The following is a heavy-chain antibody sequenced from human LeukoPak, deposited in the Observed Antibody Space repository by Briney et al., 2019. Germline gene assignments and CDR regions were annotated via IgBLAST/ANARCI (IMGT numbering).Heavy chain of an antibody. V-gene: IGHV3-30*04. Sequence: PGGSLRLSCAASGFAFSKYAMHWVRQAPGKGLEWVAIISYDGSNEYFADSVKGRFTISRDNSKSTLYLQMNSLRDEDTAVYYCAREAVGAIYFDYWGQGTLVTVSS. J-gene: IGHJ4*02. D-gene: IGHD1-26*01. CDR2: ISYDGSNE. CDR3: AREAVGAIYFDY. CDR1: GFAFSKYA.